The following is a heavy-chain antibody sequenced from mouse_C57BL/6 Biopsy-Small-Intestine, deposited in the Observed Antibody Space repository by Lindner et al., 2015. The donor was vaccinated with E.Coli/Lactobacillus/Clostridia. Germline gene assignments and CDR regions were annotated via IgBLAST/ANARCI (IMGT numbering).Heavy chain of an antibody. CDR2: ISSGSSII. D-gene: IGHD1-1*01. CDR1: GFTFSDYG. J-gene: IGHJ4*01. V-gene: IGHV5-17*01. Sequence: VQLQESGGGLVKPGGSLKLSCAASGFTFSDYGMHWVRQAPEKGLEWVAYISSGSSIIYYADTMKGRFTISRDTAKNTLFLQMTSLRSEDTAMYYCARDGSSYAMDYWGQGTSVTVSS. CDR3: ARDGSSYAMDY.